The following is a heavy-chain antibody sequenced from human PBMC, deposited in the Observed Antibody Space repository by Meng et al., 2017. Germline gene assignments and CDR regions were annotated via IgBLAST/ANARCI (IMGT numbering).Heavy chain of an antibody. D-gene: IGHD4-17*01. CDR1: GYTFTGYY. Sequence: QVQRVQEGAGVKKPGASVKVSCKASGYTFTGYYMHWGRQAPGQGLEWMGRINPNSGGTNYAQKFQGRVTMTRDTSISTAYMELSRLRSDDTAVYYCYGDYSQGPNWGQGTLVTVSS. J-gene: IGHJ4*02. CDR3: YGDYSQGPN. V-gene: IGHV1-2*06. CDR2: INPNSGGT.